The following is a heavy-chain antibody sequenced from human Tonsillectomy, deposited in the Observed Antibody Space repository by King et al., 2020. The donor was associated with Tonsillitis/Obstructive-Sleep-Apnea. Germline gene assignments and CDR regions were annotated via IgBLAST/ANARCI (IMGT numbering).Heavy chain of an antibody. V-gene: IGHV3-7*01. J-gene: IGHJ6*03. Sequence: VQLVESGGGLVQPGGSLRLSCAASGFTFSSYWMSWVRQAPGKGLEWVANIKQDGSEKYYVDSVKGRFTISRDNAKNSLYLQMNSLTAEDTAVYYCARGPSAIFYYYYYYMDVWGKGTTVTVSS. CDR1: GFTFSSYW. CDR3: ARGPSAIFYYYYYYMDV. CDR2: IKQDGSEK. D-gene: IGHD2-2*02.